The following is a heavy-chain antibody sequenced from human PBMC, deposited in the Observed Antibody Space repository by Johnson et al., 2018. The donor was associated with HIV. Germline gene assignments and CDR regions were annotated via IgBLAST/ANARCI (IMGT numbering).Heavy chain of an antibody. CDR3: AKGGSAVAVAFDI. Sequence: QVQLVESGGGVVHPGGSLRLSCAALGFTFSSYGMPWVRPAPGTGLEWVAFIRYDGSNKYYADSVKGRFTISRDNSKNTLYLQMNSLRAEDTAVYYCAKGGSAVAVAFDIWGQGTMVTVSS. J-gene: IGHJ3*02. CDR2: IRYDGSNK. V-gene: IGHV3-30*02. D-gene: IGHD6-19*01. CDR1: GFTFSSYG.